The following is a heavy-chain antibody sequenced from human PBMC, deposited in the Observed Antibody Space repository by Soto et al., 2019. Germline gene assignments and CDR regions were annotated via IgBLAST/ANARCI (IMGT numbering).Heavy chain of an antibody. V-gene: IGHV1-69*06. CDR2: IIPIFGTA. J-gene: IGHJ5*02. Sequence: SVKVSCKXSGGTFSSYAISWVRQAPGQGLEWMGGIIPIFGTANYAQKFQGRVTITADKSTSTAYMELSSLRSEDTAVYYCARKGIAAQTNWFDPWGQGTLVTVSS. D-gene: IGHD6-6*01. CDR3: ARKGIAAQTNWFDP. CDR1: GGTFSSYA.